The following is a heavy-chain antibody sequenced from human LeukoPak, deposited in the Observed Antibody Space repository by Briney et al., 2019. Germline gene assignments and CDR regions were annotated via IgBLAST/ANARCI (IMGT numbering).Heavy chain of an antibody. CDR1: GFTFSSYS. V-gene: IGHV3-21*01. CDR3: ARDIIIGAAVPAYFDY. D-gene: IGHD6-13*01. CDR2: IRSSSSHI. Sequence: PGGSLRFSCAASGFTFSSYSMNWVRQAPGKGLEWVSSIRSSSSHIFYGDSVKGRFTISRDNAKNSLYLQMNSLRAEDTAVYYCARDIIIGAAVPAYFDYWGQGTLVTVSS. J-gene: IGHJ4*02.